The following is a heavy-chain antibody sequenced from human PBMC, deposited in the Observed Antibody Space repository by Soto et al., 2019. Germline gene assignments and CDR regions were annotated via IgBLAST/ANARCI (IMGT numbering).Heavy chain of an antibody. Sequence: QVQLVQSGAEVKKPGSSVKVSCKASGGTFSSYTISWVRQAPGQGLEWMGRIIPILGIANYAQKFQGRVTITADKSTCTAYMELSSVRSEDTAVYYCARDEGGVGYGYLIQGYYMDVWGKGTTVTVSS. CDR2: IIPILGIA. CDR1: GGTFSSYT. J-gene: IGHJ6*03. D-gene: IGHD5-18*01. V-gene: IGHV1-69*08. CDR3: ARDEGGVGYGYLIQGYYMDV.